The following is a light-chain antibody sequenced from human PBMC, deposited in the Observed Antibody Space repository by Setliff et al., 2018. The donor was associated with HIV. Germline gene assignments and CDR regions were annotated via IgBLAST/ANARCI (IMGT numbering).Light chain of an antibody. V-gene: IGLV2-11*01. Sequence: QSALTQPRSVSGSRGQSVTLSCTGHSSDVGRYDYVSWYQQHPGKAPKLMIYDVSKRPSGVPARFSGFKAGNTASLFIAGLEPEDEADYYCCSYADTAWVFGGGTKVTV. CDR1: SSDVGRYDY. CDR3: CSYADTAWV. J-gene: IGLJ3*02. CDR2: DVS.